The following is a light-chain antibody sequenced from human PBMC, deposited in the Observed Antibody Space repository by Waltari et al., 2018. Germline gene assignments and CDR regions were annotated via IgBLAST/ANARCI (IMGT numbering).Light chain of an antibody. V-gene: IGLV2-11*01. J-gene: IGLJ2*01. CDR3: SSYAGSYNFVV. CDR1: SIDGRCYNY. CDR2: DVS. Sequence: QSSLTQPRSVSGSPEQSVTTPCTATSIDGRCYNYVSWYQQHPGKAPNPMIYDVSKRPSGAHDRFSGSKSGDTAFLTISGLQAEDEDDSYSSSYAGSYNFVVFSGGNKLTVL.